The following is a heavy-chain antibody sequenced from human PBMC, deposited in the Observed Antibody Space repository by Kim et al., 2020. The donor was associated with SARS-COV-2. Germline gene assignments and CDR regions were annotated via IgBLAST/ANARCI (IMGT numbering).Heavy chain of an antibody. V-gene: IGHV3-30*03. Sequence: GGSLRLSCAASGFTFSSYGMHWVRQAPGKGLEWVAVISYDGSNKYYADSVKGRFTISRDNSKNTLYLQMNSLRAEDTAVYYCAAFVIGFDYWGQGTLVTVSS. D-gene: IGHD2-2*01. J-gene: IGHJ4*02. CDR3: AAFVIGFDY. CDR2: ISYDGSNK. CDR1: GFTFSSYG.